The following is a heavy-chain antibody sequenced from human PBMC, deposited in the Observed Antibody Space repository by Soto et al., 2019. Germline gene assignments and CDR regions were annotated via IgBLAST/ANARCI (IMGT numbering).Heavy chain of an antibody. CDR1: GASISSYY. D-gene: IGHD3-16*01. CDR2: IYYTGST. V-gene: IGHV4-59*12. J-gene: IGHJ4*02. CDR3: ARGRGMAIDY. Sequence: SETLSLTCTVSGASISSYYWGWIRQPPGKGLEWVGYIYYTGSTNYNPSLKSRVTISVDTSKNQFSLKLSSVTAADTAVYYCARGRGMAIDYWGQGTLVTVSS.